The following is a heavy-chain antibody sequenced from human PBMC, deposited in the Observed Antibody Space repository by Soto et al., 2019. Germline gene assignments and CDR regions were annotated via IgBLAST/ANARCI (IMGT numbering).Heavy chain of an antibody. CDR1: GFTFSSYG. Sequence: QVQLVESGGGVVQPGRSLRLSCAASGFTFSSYGMHWVRQAPGKGLEWVAVIWYDGSNKYYADSVKGRFTISRDNSKNTLYLQMNSLRAEDTAVYYCERGPSGSYFDYWGQGTLVTVSS. J-gene: IGHJ4*02. CDR3: ERGPSGSYFDY. D-gene: IGHD1-26*01. CDR2: IWYDGSNK. V-gene: IGHV3-33*01.